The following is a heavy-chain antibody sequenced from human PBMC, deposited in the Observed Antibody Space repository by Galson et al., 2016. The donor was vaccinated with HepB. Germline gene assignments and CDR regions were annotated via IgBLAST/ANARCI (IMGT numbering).Heavy chain of an antibody. CDR3: ALYYYDSSGFVEYFQH. V-gene: IGHV3-7*03. CDR1: GFTFGNVW. Sequence: SLRLSCATSGFTFGNVWMSWVRQAPGKGLEWVANIKPDGSERYYVDSLKGRFTISRDNAKNSLYLQMNNLRAEDTAVYYCALYYYDSSGFVEYFQHWGQGTRVTVSS. J-gene: IGHJ1*01. CDR2: IKPDGSER. D-gene: IGHD3-22*01.